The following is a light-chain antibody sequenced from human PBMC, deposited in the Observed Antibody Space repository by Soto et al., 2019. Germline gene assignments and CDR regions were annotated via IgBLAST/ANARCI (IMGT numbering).Light chain of an antibody. Sequence: EVMLTQPPGTLSLSPGERATLSCRASQSVSSNYLAWYQQKSGQAPRLLIYGASNRATGIPDRFSGSGSGTDFTRTIRRLEPEDFAVYYYQQYDTSPRTCGQGTKVEFK. CDR1: QSVSSNY. J-gene: IGKJ1*01. CDR3: QQYDTSPRT. CDR2: GAS. V-gene: IGKV3-20*01.